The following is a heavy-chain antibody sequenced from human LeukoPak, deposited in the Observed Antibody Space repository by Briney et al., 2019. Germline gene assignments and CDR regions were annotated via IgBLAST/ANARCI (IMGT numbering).Heavy chain of an antibody. J-gene: IGHJ5*02. CDR1: GGSFSGYY. CDR2: INHSGST. CDR3: ARRRGSYGNWFDP. Sequence: SETLSLTCAVYGGSFSGYYWSWIRQPPGKGLEWIGEINHSGSTNYNPSLKSRVTISVDTSKNQFSLKLSSVTAADTAVYYCARRRGSYGNWFDPWGQGTLVTVSS. V-gene: IGHV4-34*01. D-gene: IGHD1-26*01.